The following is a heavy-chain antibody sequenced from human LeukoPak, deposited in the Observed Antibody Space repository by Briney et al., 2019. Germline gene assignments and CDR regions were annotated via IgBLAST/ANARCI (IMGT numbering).Heavy chain of an antibody. CDR2: IKSKTDGGTT. D-gene: IGHD3-16*01. CDR1: GSTFSNAW. J-gene: IGHJ6*02. CDR3: TTQGEWSYYYYGMDV. V-gene: IGHV3-15*07. Sequence: EGSLRLSCAASGSTFSNAWMNWVRQAPGKGLEWVGRIKSKTDGGTTDYAAPVKGRFTISRDDSKNTLYLQMNSLKTEDTAVYYCTTQGEWSYYYYGMDVWGQGTTVTVSS.